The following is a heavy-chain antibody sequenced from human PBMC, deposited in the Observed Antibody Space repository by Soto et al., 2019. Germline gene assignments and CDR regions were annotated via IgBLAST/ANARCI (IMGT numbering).Heavy chain of an antibody. V-gene: IGHV1-46*01. J-gene: IGHJ4*02. D-gene: IGHD3-22*01. Sequence: EASVKVSCKASGYTFTSYYMHWVRQAPGQGLEWMGIINPSGGSTSYAQKFQGRVTMTRDTSTSTVYMELSSLRSEDTAVYYCARVALLDYYDSSGYQFGYWGQGTLVTVSS. CDR2: INPSGGST. CDR3: ARVALLDYYDSSGYQFGY. CDR1: GYTFTSYY.